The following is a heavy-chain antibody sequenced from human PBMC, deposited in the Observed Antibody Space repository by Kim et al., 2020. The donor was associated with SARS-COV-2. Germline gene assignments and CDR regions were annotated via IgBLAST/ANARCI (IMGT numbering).Heavy chain of an antibody. Sequence: GGSLRLSCAASGITLSTYPMSWVRQAPGKGLEWVSVIVGGGVTTYYADSVKGRFTISRDNSKNTLYLQMNSLRAEDTAVYYCAKVLGRSGPERDYWGQGT. V-gene: IGHV3-23*01. CDR3: AKVLGRSGPERDY. CDR1: GITLSTYP. J-gene: IGHJ4*03. CDR2: IVGGGVTT. D-gene: IGHD6-25*01.